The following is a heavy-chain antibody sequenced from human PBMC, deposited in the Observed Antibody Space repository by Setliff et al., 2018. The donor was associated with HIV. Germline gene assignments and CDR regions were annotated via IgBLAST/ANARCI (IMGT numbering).Heavy chain of an antibody. CDR1: RFSFSSYA. J-gene: IGHJ4*02. V-gene: IGHV3-23*01. CDR2: ISGSGGKT. Sequence: SLRLSCAAARFSFSSYAMSWVRQAPGKGLEWVSVISGSGGKTDYADSVKGRFVISRDNSKNTLYLQMNSLRAEDTALYHCASSGSYYVPYFNSWSQGTQVTVSS. D-gene: IGHD1-26*01. CDR3: ASSGSYYVPYFNS.